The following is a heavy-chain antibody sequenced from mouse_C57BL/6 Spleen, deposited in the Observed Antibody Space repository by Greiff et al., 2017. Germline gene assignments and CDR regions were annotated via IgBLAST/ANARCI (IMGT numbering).Heavy chain of an antibody. CDR1: GFTFSDYY. CDR2: ISNGGGST. CDR3: ARHGSSYGYAMDY. V-gene: IGHV5-12*01. Sequence: EVQLVESGGGLVQPGGSLKLSCAASGFTFSDYYMYWVRQTPEKRLEWVAYISNGGGSTYYPDTVKGRFTISRDNAKNTLYLQMSRLKSEDTAMXYCARHGSSYGYAMDYWGQGTSVTVSS. D-gene: IGHD1-1*01. J-gene: IGHJ4*01.